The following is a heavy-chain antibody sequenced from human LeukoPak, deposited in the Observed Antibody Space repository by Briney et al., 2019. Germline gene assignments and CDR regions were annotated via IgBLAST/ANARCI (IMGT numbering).Heavy chain of an antibody. J-gene: IGHJ4*02. Sequence: GGSLRLSCAASGFTFSSYAMHWVREAPGKGLEWVAVISYDGSNKYYADSVKGRFTISRDNSKNTLYLQMNSLRAEDTAVYYCATDYYDSSGYYYNYWGQGTLVTVSS. CDR2: ISYDGSNK. CDR1: GFTFSSYA. CDR3: ATDYYDSSGYYYNY. D-gene: IGHD3-22*01. V-gene: IGHV3-30*04.